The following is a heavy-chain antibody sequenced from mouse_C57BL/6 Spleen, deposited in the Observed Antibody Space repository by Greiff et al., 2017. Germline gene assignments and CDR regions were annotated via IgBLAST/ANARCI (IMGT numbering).Heavy chain of an antibody. V-gene: IGHV1-26*01. CDR2: INPNNGGT. D-gene: IGHD2-3*01. Sequence: VQLQQSGPELVKPGASVKISCKASGYTFTDYYMNWVKQSHGKSLEWIGDINPNNGGTSYNQKFKVKATLTVDKSSSTAYMELRSLTSEDSAVYYCERSYEDWGQGTTLTVSS. J-gene: IGHJ2*01. CDR1: GYTFTDYY. CDR3: ERSYED.